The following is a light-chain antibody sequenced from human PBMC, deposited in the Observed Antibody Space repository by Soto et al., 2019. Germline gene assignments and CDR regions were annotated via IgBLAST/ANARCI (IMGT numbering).Light chain of an antibody. CDR1: QGISNY. CDR2: AAS. CDR3: LQHNSYPVS. Sequence: DIQMTQSPSVMSASVGDTVTITCRASQGISNYVAWFPQQPVKVPKSLIYAASTLQGGVPSRFSGSGSGTEFTLTISSLQPEDFATYYCLQHNSYPVSFCGGTKVEIK. J-gene: IGKJ4*01. V-gene: IGKV1-17*03.